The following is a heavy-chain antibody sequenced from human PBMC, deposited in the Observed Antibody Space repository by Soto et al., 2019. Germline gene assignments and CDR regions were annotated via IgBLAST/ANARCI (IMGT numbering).Heavy chain of an antibody. CDR2: IYWNDDK. CDR1: GFSLRTTGVG. V-gene: IGHV2-5*01. Sequence: QITLKESGPTLVEPTQTLTLTCTYSGFSLRTTGVGVGWIRQPPGKALEWLGIIYWNDDKRYSPSLKNRFTLTSDISKSQVVLTMTNMDPVDTATYYCAHTWGLPFDYRGQGTLVIVSS. J-gene: IGHJ4*02. D-gene: IGHD3-16*01. CDR3: AHTWGLPFDY.